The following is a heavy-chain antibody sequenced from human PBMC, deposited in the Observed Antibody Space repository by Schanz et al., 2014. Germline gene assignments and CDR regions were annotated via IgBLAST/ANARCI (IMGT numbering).Heavy chain of an antibody. CDR2: IYYSGGT. Sequence: QVQLQESGPGLVKPSGTLSLTCAVSGGSMSGYHWIWIRQPPGRGLEWIGHIYYSGGTHYNPSLESRVTISIDMSKSQFSLTLSTVIAADTAIYFCARGAAAGIYNWFDPWGQGTQVIGSS. CDR1: GGSMSGYH. D-gene: IGHD6-13*01. CDR3: ARGAAAGIYNWFDP. V-gene: IGHV4-59*01. J-gene: IGHJ5*02.